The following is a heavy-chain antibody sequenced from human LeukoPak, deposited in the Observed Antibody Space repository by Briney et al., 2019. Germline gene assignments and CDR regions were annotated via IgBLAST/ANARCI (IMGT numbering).Heavy chain of an antibody. CDR1: GXSISSGDYY. Sequence: SETLSLTCTVSGXSISSGDYYWSWIRQPPGKGLEWIGYIYYSGSTYYNPSLKSRVTISVDTSKNQFSLKLSSVTAADTAVYYCAREVEQLEHYFDYWGQGTLVTVSS. D-gene: IGHD1-1*01. CDR2: IYYSGST. CDR3: AREVEQLEHYFDY. V-gene: IGHV4-30-4*01. J-gene: IGHJ4*02.